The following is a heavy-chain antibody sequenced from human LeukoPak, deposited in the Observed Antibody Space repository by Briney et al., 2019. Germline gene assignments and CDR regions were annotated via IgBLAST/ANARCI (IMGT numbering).Heavy chain of an antibody. CDR2: INPNNGGT. CDR1: GYTFTGYY. CDR3: ARVPSGYSTSWYAFDY. D-gene: IGHD6-13*01. J-gene: IGHJ4*02. V-gene: IGHV1-2*02. Sequence: GASVKVSCKASGYTFTGYYMHWVRQAPGQGLEWLGWINPNNGGTIYAQKFQGRVTMTRDTSISTAYMDLSRLRSDDTAVYYCARVPSGYSTSWYAFDYWGQGTLVTVSS.